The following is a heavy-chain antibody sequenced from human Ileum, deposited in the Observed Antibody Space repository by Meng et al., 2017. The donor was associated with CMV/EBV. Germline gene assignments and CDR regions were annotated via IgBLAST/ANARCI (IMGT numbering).Heavy chain of an antibody. CDR3: ASEIGYSLLY. V-gene: IGHV3-11*06. D-gene: IGHD5-18*01. CDR2: SSGSRSDT. Sequence: QVKLVGSGGCVVESGGYLRLSCAASGFRYKDYYMNWIRQAPGKGLEWISYSSGSRSDTAYADFVKGRFSISRDNADNSLYLQMNNLRAEDTAVYYCASEIGYSLLYWGQGTLVTVSS. CDR1: GFRYKDYY. J-gene: IGHJ4*02.